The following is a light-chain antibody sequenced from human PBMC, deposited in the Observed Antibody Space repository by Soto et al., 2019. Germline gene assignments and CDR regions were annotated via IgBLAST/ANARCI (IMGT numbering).Light chain of an antibody. V-gene: IGKV3-20*01. CDR2: GAS. J-gene: IGKJ4*01. CDR1: QSVSSSY. Sequence: EIVLTQSPGTLSLSPGERATLSCRASQSVSSSYLAWYQQKPGQAPRLLIYGASSRATGIPDRFSGSGSATDFTLTISRLEPEDFAVYYCHYYGGPFGGGTKIEIK. CDR3: HYYGGP.